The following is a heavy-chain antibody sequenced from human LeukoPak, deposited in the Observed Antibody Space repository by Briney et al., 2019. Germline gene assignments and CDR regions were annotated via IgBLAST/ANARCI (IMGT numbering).Heavy chain of an antibody. CDR1: GFTFNTYN. CDR3: ARDLRGNYDSSGYYLAGDVFDI. V-gene: IGHV3-21*01. J-gene: IGHJ3*02. D-gene: IGHD3-22*01. CDR2: ITSSSSYI. Sequence: GGSLRLSCVASGFTFNTYNMNWVRQAPGKGLEWVSSITSSSSYIYYADSVKGRFTISRDNAKSSLYLQMNSLRAEDTAVYYCARDLRGNYDSSGYYLAGDVFDIWGQGTMVTVSS.